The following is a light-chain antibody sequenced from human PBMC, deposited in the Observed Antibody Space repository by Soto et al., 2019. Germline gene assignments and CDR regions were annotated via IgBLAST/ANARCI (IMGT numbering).Light chain of an antibody. CDR2: GAS. V-gene: IGKV3-20*01. Sequence: EIVLTQSPGTLSLSRGERATLSCRASQSVSSSYLAWYQQKPGQAPRLLIYGASSRATGIPDRFSGSGSGTDFTLTISRLEPEDFAVYYCQQYGSSRPWTFGQGTKVDIK. CDR1: QSVSSSY. J-gene: IGKJ1*01. CDR3: QQYGSSRPWT.